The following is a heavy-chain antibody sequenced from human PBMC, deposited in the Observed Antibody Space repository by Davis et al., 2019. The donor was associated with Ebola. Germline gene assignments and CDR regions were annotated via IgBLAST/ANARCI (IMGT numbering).Heavy chain of an antibody. CDR1: GGTFSSYA. CDR2: IIPILGTA. J-gene: IGHJ6*02. Sequence: SVKVSCKASGGTFSSYAISWVRQAPGQGLEWMGGIIPILGTATYAQKFQGRVTITADKSTSTAYMELSSLRSEDTAVYYCARGACSGGSCYWKYYYYYYGMNVWGQGTTVTVSS. CDR3: ARGACSGGSCYWKYYYYYYGMNV. V-gene: IGHV1-69*10. D-gene: IGHD2-15*01.